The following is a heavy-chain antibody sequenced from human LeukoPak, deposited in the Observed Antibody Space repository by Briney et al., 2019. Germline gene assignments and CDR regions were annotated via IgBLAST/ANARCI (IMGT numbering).Heavy chain of an antibody. J-gene: IGHJ4*02. CDR1: GGTFSSYA. Sequence: ASVKVSCKASGGTFSSYAISWVRQAPGQGLEWKGRINPNSGGTNYAQKFRGRVTMTRDTSISTAYMELSRLRSDDTAVYYCARARIGYSSSWYPAGDWGQGTLVTVSS. CDR3: ARARIGYSSSWYPAGD. CDR2: INPNSGGT. D-gene: IGHD6-13*01. V-gene: IGHV1-2*06.